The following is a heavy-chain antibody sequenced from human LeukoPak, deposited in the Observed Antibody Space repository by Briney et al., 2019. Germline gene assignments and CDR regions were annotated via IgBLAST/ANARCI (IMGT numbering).Heavy chain of an antibody. CDR3: AKVYVWNEYYFDY. CDR2: ISGSGGST. D-gene: IGHD1-1*01. V-gene: IGHV3-23*01. J-gene: IGHJ4*02. Sequence: GGSLRLSCAASGFTFSSYAMSWVRQAPGKGLEWVSAISGSGGSTYYADSVKGRFTISRDNSKNTLCLQMNSLRAEDTAVYYCAKVYVWNEYYFDYWGQGTLVTVSS. CDR1: GFTFSSYA.